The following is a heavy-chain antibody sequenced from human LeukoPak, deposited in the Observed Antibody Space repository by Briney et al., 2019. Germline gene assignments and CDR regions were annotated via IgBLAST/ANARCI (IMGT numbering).Heavy chain of an antibody. CDR1: GGSFSGYY. CDR2: INHSGST. Sequence: SETLSLTCAVYGGSFSGYYWSWIRQPPGKGLEWIGEINHSGSTNYNPSLKSRVTISVDTSKNQFPLKLSSVTAADTAVYYCARVIGGGNLWALYFDYWGQGTLVTVSS. J-gene: IGHJ4*02. V-gene: IGHV4-34*01. CDR3: ARVIGGGNLWALYFDY. D-gene: IGHD4-23*01.